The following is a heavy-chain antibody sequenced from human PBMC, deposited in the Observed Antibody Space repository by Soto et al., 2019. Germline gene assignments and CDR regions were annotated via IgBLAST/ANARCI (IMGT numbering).Heavy chain of an antibody. CDR3: AKSLPLYSYGYNWFDP. CDR2: VSYDASSK. Sequence: QVQLVESGGGVVQPGRSLRLSCAASGFTFSNYGMHWVRQAPGKGLEWVAVVSYDASSKYYADSVKGRFTISRDNSKNTLYLQMNSMRPEDTAVYYCAKSLPLYSYGYNWFDPWGQGTLVTVSS. J-gene: IGHJ5*02. CDR1: GFTFSNYG. D-gene: IGHD5-18*01. V-gene: IGHV3-30*18.